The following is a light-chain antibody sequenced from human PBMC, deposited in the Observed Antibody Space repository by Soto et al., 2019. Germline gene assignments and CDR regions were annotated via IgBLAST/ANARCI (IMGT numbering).Light chain of an antibody. V-gene: IGLV2-14*01. CDR3: SSSTSSNTHV. J-gene: IGLJ1*01. Sequence: QSVLTQPASVSGSPGQSITISCTGTSSDVGAYDYISWYQQHPGEVPKIMIYDVKNRPSGVSDRFSGSKSGNTASLTISGLQDEDEADYYCSSSTSSNTHVFGPGTKVPVL. CDR1: SSDVGAYDY. CDR2: DVK.